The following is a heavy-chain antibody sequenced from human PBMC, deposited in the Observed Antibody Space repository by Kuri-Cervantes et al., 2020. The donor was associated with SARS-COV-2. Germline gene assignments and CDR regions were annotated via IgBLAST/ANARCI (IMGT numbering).Heavy chain of an antibody. Sequence: GESLKISCAASGFTFSSYSMNWVRQAPGKGLEWVSSISSSSSHIYYADSVKGRFTISRDNAKNSLYLQMNSLRAEDTAVYYCARVFQGVDYYYYYYMDVWGKGTTVTVSS. CDR3: ARVFQGVDYYYYYYMDV. D-gene: IGHD3-10*01. J-gene: IGHJ6*03. V-gene: IGHV3-21*01. CDR2: ISSSSSHI. CDR1: GFTFSSYS.